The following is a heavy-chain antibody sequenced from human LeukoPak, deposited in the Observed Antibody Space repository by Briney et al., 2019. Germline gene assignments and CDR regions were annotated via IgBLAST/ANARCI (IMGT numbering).Heavy chain of an antibody. Sequence: SETLSLTCAVYGGSFSGYYWSWIRQPPGKGLEWIGYIYYSGSTNYNPSLRRRVTISVDTPKTQFSLRLGSVTAADTAVYYCARHILGPTSLIDYWGQGTLVTVSS. D-gene: IGHD1-26*01. CDR1: GGSFSGYY. J-gene: IGHJ4*02. CDR2: IYYSGST. V-gene: IGHV4-59*08. CDR3: ARHILGPTSLIDY.